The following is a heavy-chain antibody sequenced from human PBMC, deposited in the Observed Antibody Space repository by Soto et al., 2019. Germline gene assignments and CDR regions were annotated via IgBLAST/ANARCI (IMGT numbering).Heavy chain of an antibody. D-gene: IGHD2-2*01. CDR1: GFTFSSYS. V-gene: IGHV3-48*01. Sequence: PGGPLRLSCAASGFTFSSYSMNCVREAPGKGLEWVSYISSSSSTIYYADSVKGRFTISRDNAKNSLYLQMNSLRAEDTAVYYCARGFKVVVPAATGVDYWGQGTLVTVSS. CDR2: ISSSSSTI. J-gene: IGHJ4*02. CDR3: ARGFKVVVPAATGVDY.